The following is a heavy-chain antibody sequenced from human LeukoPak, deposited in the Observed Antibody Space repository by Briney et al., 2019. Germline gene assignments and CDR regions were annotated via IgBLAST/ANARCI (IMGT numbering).Heavy chain of an antibody. J-gene: IGHJ3*02. CDR2: INWNGGST. CDR1: GFTFDDYG. D-gene: IGHD6-6*01. CDR3: ARDHPEYSSSSDAFDI. Sequence: GGSLRLSCAASGFTFDDYGMSWVRQAPGKGLEWVSGINWNGGSTGYADSVKGRFTISRDYAKNSLYLQMNSLRAEDTALYYCARDHPEYSSSSDAFDIWGQGTMVTVSS. V-gene: IGHV3-20*04.